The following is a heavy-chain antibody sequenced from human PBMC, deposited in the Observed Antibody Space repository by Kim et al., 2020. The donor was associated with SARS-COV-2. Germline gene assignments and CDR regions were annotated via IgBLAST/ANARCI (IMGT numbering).Heavy chain of an antibody. CDR2: IYYSGST. J-gene: IGHJ4*02. Sequence: SETLSLTCTVSGGSISSSSYYWGWIRQPPGKGLEWIGSIYYSGSTYYNPSLKSRVTISVDTSKNQFSLKLSSVTAADTAVYYCARHVRTPGYSSSWYSADIVVVVAAHFDYWGQGTLVTVSS. CDR1: GGSISSSSYY. V-gene: IGHV4-39*01. D-gene: IGHD2-15*01. CDR3: ARHVRTPGYSSSWYSADIVVVVAAHFDY.